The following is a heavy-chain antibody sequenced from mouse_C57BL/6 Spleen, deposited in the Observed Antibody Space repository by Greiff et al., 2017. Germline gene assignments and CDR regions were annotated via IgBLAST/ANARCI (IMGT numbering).Heavy chain of an antibody. CDR3: ARYGAAQGLDY. D-gene: IGHD3-2*02. Sequence: QVQLQQPGAELVRPGSSVKLSCKASGYTFTSYWMAWVKQRPGQGLEWIGNIYPSDSETHYNQKFKDKATLTVDKSSSTAYMQLSSLTSEDSAVYYCARYGAAQGLDYWGQGTTLTVSS. J-gene: IGHJ2*01. V-gene: IGHV1-61*01. CDR1: GYTFTSYW. CDR2: IYPSDSET.